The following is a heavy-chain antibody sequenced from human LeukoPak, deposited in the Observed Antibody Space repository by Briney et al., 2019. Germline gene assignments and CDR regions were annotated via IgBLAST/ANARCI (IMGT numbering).Heavy chain of an antibody. CDR3: ARRPRVYGSGSPYDY. Sequence: SETLSLTCTVSGGSISSSSYYWGWIRQPPGTGLEWIGSIYYSGSTYYNPSLKSRVTISVDTSKNQFSLKLSSVTAADTAVYYCARRPRVYGSGSPYDYWGQGTLVTVSS. CDR1: GGSISSSSYY. CDR2: IYYSGST. V-gene: IGHV4-39*01. J-gene: IGHJ4*02. D-gene: IGHD3-10*01.